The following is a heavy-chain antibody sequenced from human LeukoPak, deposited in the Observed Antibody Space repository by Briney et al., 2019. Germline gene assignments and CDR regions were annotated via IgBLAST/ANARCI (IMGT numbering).Heavy chain of an antibody. Sequence: GGSLRLSCAASGFTFSSYSMNWVCQAPGKGLEWVSSISSSSYIYYADSVKGRFTISRDNAKNSLYLQMNSLRAEDTAVYYCARDLGAYMITFGGVTDRWGQGTLVTVSS. CDR1: GFTFSSYS. J-gene: IGHJ5*02. CDR3: ARDLGAYMITFGGVTDR. V-gene: IGHV3-21*01. CDR2: ISSSSYI. D-gene: IGHD3-16*01.